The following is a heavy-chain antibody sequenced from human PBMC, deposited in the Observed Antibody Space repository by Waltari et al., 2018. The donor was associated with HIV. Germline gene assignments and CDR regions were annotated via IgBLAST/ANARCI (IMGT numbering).Heavy chain of an antibody. Sequence: QVQLVESGAEVKKPGASLKVSCKASGYAFTGFYIHWVRQAPGQGLEWVGWVNPKTGDTTFAQKFQGRVTMTRDTSISTAYMERSRLTSDDTAVYYCARDPSYGFGENDYWGQGTLFTVSS. CDR1: GYAFTGFY. J-gene: IGHJ4*02. CDR3: ARDPSYGFGENDY. CDR2: VNPKTGDT. V-gene: IGHV1-2*02. D-gene: IGHD3-10*01.